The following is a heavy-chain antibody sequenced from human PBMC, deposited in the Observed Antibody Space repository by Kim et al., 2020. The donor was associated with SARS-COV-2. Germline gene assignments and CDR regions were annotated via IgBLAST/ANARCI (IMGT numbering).Heavy chain of an antibody. CDR3: ARGYGSGSYQDSWFDP. Sequence: SGKGRFTNSRDNSKDTLYLQMNSLRAEDTAVYYCARGYGSGSYQDSWFDPWGQGTLVTVSS. D-gene: IGHD3-10*01. J-gene: IGHJ5*02. V-gene: IGHV3-30*01.